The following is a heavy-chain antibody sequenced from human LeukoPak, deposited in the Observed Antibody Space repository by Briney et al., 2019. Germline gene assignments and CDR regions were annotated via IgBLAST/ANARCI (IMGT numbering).Heavy chain of an antibody. D-gene: IGHD1-26*01. Sequence: SETLSLTCSVSGGSMTNLYWTWIRQPPGKGLEWIGDIYDSGSARYNTSLESRVTISVDTSKNQFSLKMSSVTAADTAVYYCARYSGSHYAFDLWGQGTMATVS. V-gene: IGHV4-59*08. CDR2: IYDSGSA. CDR1: GGSMTNLY. CDR3: ARYSGSHYAFDL. J-gene: IGHJ3*01.